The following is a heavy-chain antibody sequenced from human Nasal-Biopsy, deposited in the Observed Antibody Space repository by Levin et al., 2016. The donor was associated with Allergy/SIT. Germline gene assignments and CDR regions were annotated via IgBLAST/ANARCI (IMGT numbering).Heavy chain of an antibody. D-gene: IGHD3-22*01. CDR3: AKGAPYYDNLGYYFSS. Sequence: GESLKISCAASGFAVNSYRMHWVRQAPGKGLAWVALLSYSANEKFFADSVKGRFAVSRDDSQNTFFLQMNSLRPEDTAVYYCAKGAPYYDNLGYYFSSWGQGTLVTISS. V-gene: IGHV3-30*09. CDR2: LSYSANEK. CDR1: GFAVNSYR. J-gene: IGHJ5*02.